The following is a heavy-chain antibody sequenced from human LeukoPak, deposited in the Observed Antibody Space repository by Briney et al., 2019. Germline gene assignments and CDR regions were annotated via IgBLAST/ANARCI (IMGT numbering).Heavy chain of an antibody. CDR1: GFTFSSYR. D-gene: IGHD1-7*01. CDR3: ARNYDFDQ. V-gene: IGHV3-74*01. J-gene: IGHJ4*02. Sequence: GGSLRLSCAASGFTFSSYRMHWVRHAPGKGLVWVSRINTDGTSTTYADSVKGRFTISRDNAKNTLYLQMNSLRAEDTAVYFCARNYDFDQWGQGTLVTVSS. CDR2: INTDGTST.